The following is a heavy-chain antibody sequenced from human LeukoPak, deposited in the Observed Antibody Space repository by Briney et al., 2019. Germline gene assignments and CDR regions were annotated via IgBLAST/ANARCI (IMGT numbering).Heavy chain of an antibody. CDR1: GFTFSSYA. CDR2: ISYDGSNK. V-gene: IGHV3-30*04. Sequence: GRSLRLSCAASGFTFSSYAMHWVRQAPGKGLEWVAVISYDGSNKYYADSVKGRFTISRDNSKNTLYLQMSSLRAEDTAVYYCARDRNEYYFDYWGQGTLVTVSS. J-gene: IGHJ4*02. CDR3: ARDRNEYYFDY. D-gene: IGHD1-1*01.